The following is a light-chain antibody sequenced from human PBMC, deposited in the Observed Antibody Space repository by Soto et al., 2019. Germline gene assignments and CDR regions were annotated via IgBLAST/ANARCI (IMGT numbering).Light chain of an antibody. V-gene: IGKV3D-20*01. CDR3: QQYDDWPPMYT. CDR2: DAS. J-gene: IGKJ2*01. CDR1: QSVSSSY. Sequence: EIVLSQSPATLSLSPGERATLSCGASQSVSSSYLAWYQQKPGQAPRLLIYDASNRATGIPARFSGSGSGTDFTLTISSLQSEDCAVYYCQQYDDWPPMYTVGQGTKVDIK.